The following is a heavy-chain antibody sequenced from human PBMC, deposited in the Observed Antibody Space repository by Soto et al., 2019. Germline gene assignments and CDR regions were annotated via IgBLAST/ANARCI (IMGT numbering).Heavy chain of an antibody. CDR3: ARDAGAAYYYDTVQALLYSDPSNWFDP. Sequence: ASVKVSCKASGYTFTSYYMHWVRQAPGQGLEWMGIINPSGGSTSYAQKFQGRVTMTRDTSTSTVYMELSSLRSEDTAVYYCARDAGAAYYYDTVQALLYSDPSNWFDPWGQGTLVTVSS. CDR2: INPSGGST. J-gene: IGHJ5*02. D-gene: IGHD3-22*01. V-gene: IGHV1-46*01. CDR1: GYTFTSYY.